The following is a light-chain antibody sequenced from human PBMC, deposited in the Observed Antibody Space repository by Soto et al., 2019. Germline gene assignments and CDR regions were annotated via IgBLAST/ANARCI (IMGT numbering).Light chain of an antibody. CDR3: AAWDDRLSGYV. Sequence: QSVLTQPPSASGTPGQRVTISCSGSSSNIGSNIVNWYQQLPGTAPILLIHSNDQRPSGVPDRFSGSKSGTSASLAISGLQSEDEAEYYCAAWDDRLSGYVFGTGTKLTVL. CDR1: SSNIGSNI. CDR2: SND. V-gene: IGLV1-44*01. J-gene: IGLJ1*01.